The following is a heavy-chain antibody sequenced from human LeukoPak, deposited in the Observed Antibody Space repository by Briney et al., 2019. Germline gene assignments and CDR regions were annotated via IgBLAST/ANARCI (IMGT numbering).Heavy chain of an antibody. CDR2: ISYDGSNK. CDR3: ARSSGGNRRYYFDY. V-gene: IGHV3-30*04. D-gene: IGHD2-15*01. J-gene: IGHJ4*02. CDR1: GFTFSSYA. Sequence: GRSLRLSCAASGFTFSSYAMHCVRQAPGKGLEWVAVISYDGSNKYYADSVKGRFTISRDNSKNTLYLQMNSLRAEDTAVYYCARSSGGNRRYYFDYWGQGTLVTVSS.